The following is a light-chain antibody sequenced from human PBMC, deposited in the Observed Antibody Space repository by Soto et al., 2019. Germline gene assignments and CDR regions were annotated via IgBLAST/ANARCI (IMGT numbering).Light chain of an antibody. CDR2: GAS. CDR1: QSVRNN. J-gene: IGKJ4*01. V-gene: IGKV3-15*01. CDR3: QQYNNWPLT. Sequence: EIRMTQFPATLSASPGGGATLSCRAAQSVRNNLAWYQQKPGQAPRLLIYGASTRATGIPARFSRSGYGTEFTLTISSLQSEDFAAYYCQQYNNWPLTFGGGTKVDIK.